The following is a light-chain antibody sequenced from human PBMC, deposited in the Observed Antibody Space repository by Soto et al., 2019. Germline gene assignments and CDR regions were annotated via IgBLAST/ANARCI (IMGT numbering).Light chain of an antibody. CDR3: SSYTSSSTHGV. CDR1: SSDVGGYNY. J-gene: IGLJ2*01. Sequence: QSALTQPASVSGSPGQSITISCTGTSSDVGGYNYVSWYQQHPDKAPKLMIYDVSNRPSGVPNRFSGSTSGNTASLTISGLQAEDDADYDWSSYTSSSTHGVFGGGTTLTVL. CDR2: DVS. V-gene: IGLV2-14*01.